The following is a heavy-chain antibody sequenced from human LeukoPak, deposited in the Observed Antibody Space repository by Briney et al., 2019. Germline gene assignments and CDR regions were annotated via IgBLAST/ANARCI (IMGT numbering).Heavy chain of an antibody. D-gene: IGHD2-2*01. J-gene: IGHJ4*02. CDR2: FFYSGST. CDR3: ARESRRSYCNEY. Sequence: SETLSLTCTVSGGSISSSSYYWGWIRQPPGKGLEWIGNFFYSGSTFYNPSLKSRVTISVDTSKNQFSLKLSSVTAADTAEYFCARESRRSYCNEYWGQGTLVTVSS. CDR1: GGSISSSSYY. V-gene: IGHV4-39*07.